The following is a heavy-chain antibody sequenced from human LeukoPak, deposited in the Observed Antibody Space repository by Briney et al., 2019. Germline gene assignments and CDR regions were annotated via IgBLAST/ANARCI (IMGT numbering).Heavy chain of an antibody. Sequence: PSETLSLTCTVSGGSISSYYWSWLRQPPGKGLEWIGYIYYSGSTNYNPSLKSRVTISVDTSKNQFSLKRSSVAAADTAVYYCARDRGNYYDSSGYYPAYYFDYWGQGTLVTVSS. CDR3: ARDRGNYYDSSGYYPAYYFDY. J-gene: IGHJ4*02. D-gene: IGHD3-22*01. CDR1: GGSISSYY. V-gene: IGHV4-59*01. CDR2: IYYSGST.